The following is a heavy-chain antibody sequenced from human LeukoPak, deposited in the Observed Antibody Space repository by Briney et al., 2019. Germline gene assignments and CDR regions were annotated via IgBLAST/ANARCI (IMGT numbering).Heavy chain of an antibody. J-gene: IGHJ5*02. CDR3: ARDHRSIAVAGWFDP. Sequence: GGSLRLSCAASGFTFSSYGMHWVRQAPGKGLEWVSYISSSSSTIYYADSVKGRFTISRDNAKNSLYLQMNSLRDEDTAVYYCARDHRSIAVAGWFDPWGQGTLVTVSS. D-gene: IGHD6-19*01. V-gene: IGHV3-48*02. CDR2: ISSSSSTI. CDR1: GFTFSSYG.